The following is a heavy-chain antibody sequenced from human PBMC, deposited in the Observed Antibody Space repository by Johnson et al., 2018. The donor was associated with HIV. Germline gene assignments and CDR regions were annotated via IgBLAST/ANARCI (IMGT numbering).Heavy chain of an antibody. V-gene: IGHV3-15*01. CDR2: IKSKTDAGKT. CDR1: GFTFDDYG. D-gene: IGHD3-22*01. CDR3: TTIHYDSSSPGAFDI. Sequence: VQLVESGGGVVRPGGSLRLSCAASGFTFDDYGMSWVRQAPGKGLEWVGRIKSKTDAGKTDYAAPVKGRFTISRDDSKNTLYLQMNSLQTEDTGVYYCTTIHYDSSSPGAFDIWGQGTMVTVSS. J-gene: IGHJ3*02.